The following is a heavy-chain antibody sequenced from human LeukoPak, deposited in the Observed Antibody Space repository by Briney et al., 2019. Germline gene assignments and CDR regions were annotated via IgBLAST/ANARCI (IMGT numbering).Heavy chain of an antibody. CDR3: AREGYASGWDDY. CDR2: IYYSGTT. Sequence: SETLSLSCTVSGASISSYYWSWIRQTPGKGLEWIGYIYYSGTTNYNPSFQRRVTISVDVSKNQFSLKLRSVTAADTAVYYCAREGYASGWDDYWGQGILVTVSS. CDR1: GASISSYY. D-gene: IGHD6-19*01. V-gene: IGHV4-59*01. J-gene: IGHJ4*02.